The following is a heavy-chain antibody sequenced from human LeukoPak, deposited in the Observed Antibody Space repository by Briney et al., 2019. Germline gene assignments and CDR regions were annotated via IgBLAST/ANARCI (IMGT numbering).Heavy chain of an antibody. CDR3: ASEGSSWYGEYFQH. D-gene: IGHD6-13*01. CDR1: GGSFSSYY. J-gene: IGHJ1*01. V-gene: IGHV4-59*01. Sequence: PSETLSLTCAVYGGSFSSYYWSWIRQPPGKGLEWIGYIYYSGSTNYNPSLKSRVTISVDTSKNQFSLKLSSVTAADTAVYYCASEGSSWYGEYFQHWGQGTLVTVSS. CDR2: IYYSGST.